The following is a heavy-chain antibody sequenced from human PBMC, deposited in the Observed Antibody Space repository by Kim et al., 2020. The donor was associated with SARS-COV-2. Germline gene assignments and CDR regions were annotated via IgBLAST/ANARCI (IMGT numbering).Heavy chain of an antibody. Sequence: YDVDSVKGRFTISRDNAKNSLYLQMNSLRAEDTAVYYCARPGPTADPVDYWGQGTLVTVSS. V-gene: IGHV3-7*01. CDR3: ARPGPTADPVDY. J-gene: IGHJ4*02. D-gene: IGHD6-25*01.